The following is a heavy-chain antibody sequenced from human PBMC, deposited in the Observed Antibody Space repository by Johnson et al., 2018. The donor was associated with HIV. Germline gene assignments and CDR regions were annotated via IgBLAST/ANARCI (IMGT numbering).Heavy chain of an antibody. CDR1: GFTFSSYW. CDR3: ARWNMITCGGGIVKAGAFDI. CDR2: IKQDGSEK. Sequence: VQLVESGGGLVQPGGSLRLSCAASGFTFSSYWMSWVRQAPGKGLEWVANIKQDGSEKYYVDSVQGRFTISRDNAKNSLYLQMNSLRAEDTAVYYCARWNMITCGGGIVKAGAFDIWGQGTMVTVSS. D-gene: IGHD3-16*02. V-gene: IGHV3-7*01. J-gene: IGHJ3*02.